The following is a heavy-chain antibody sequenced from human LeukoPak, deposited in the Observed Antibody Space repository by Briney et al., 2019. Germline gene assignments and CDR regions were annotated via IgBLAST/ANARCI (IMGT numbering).Heavy chain of an antibody. CDR2: IYYSGST. D-gene: IGHD3-22*01. CDR3: ARERTYYYDSSGCLDY. V-gene: IGHV4-30-4*01. Sequence: NPSETLSLTCTVSGDSISSGDYYWSWIRQPPGKGLEWIGYIYYSGSTYYNPSLKSRVTISVDTSKNQFSLKLSSVTAADTAVYYCARERTYYYDSSGCLDYWGQGTLVTVSS. CDR1: GDSISSGDYY. J-gene: IGHJ4*02.